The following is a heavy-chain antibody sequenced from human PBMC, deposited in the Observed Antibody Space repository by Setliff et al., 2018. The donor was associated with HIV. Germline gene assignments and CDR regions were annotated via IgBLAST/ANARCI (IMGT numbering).Heavy chain of an antibody. J-gene: IGHJ4*02. CDR3: ARDLRGARWYFDY. D-gene: IGHD3-10*01. Sequence: SSETLSLTCTVSGGSISSGGYYWSWIRQHPGKGLEWIGYIYYSGATYYNPSLRSRVTISVDSSKNQFSLRLSSLTAADTAVYFCARDLRGARWYFDYWRQGTQVTVSS. V-gene: IGHV4-31*03. CDR1: GGSISSGGYY. CDR2: IYYSGAT.